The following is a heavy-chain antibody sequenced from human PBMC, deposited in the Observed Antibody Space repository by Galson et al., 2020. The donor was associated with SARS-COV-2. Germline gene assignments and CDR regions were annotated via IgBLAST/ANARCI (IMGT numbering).Heavy chain of an antibody. V-gene: IGHV3-7*01. J-gene: IGHJ6*02. CDR1: GFSYSSFR. D-gene: IGHD1-26*01. Sequence: GGSLRLSCAASGFSYSSFRMNWARQAPGQGLECVANIKQEGSEKNYVDSVKGRFTISRENAKNSLYLQMNSLRAEDTAVYYCARGRGLGVWGQGTTVTVSS. CDR2: IKQEGSEK. CDR3: ARGRGLGV.